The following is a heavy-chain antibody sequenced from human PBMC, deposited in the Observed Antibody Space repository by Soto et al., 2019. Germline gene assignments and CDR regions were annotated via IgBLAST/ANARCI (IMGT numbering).Heavy chain of an antibody. J-gene: IGHJ4*02. CDR1: GGTSSNYA. CDR3: VREGVGASRVDY. CDR2: IIPIYETA. D-gene: IGHD3-16*01. Sequence: SVKVSCKTSGGTSSNYAVSWVRQAPGQGLEWVGRIIPIYETAKYAQKFQGRVTITADESTSTAYMELSSLRSDDTAVYYCVREGVGASRVDYWGQGTLVTVSS. V-gene: IGHV1-69*13.